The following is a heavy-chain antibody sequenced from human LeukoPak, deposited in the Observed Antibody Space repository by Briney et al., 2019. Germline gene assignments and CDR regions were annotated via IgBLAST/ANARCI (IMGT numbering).Heavy chain of an antibody. V-gene: IGHV1-8*02. CDR2: MNPNSGNT. CDR3: ARGMSLDYGDFDY. Sequence: ASVKVSCKASGYTFTSYGISWVRQAPGQGLEWMGWMNPNSGNTGYAQKFQGRVTMTRNTSISTAYMELSSLRSEDTAVYYCARGMSLDYGDFDYWGQGTLVTVSS. CDR1: GYTFTSYG. D-gene: IGHD4-17*01. J-gene: IGHJ4*02.